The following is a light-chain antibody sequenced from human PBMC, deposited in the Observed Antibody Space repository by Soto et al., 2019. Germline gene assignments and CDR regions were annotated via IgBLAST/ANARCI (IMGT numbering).Light chain of an antibody. CDR2: SND. J-gene: IGLJ1*01. V-gene: IGLV1-44*01. Sequence: QSALTQPPSVSGTPGQRVTISCSGSTSNIGGNVVNWYQQLPGAAPKLLIYSNDQRPSGVPDRFSGSKSGTSASLAISGLRSEDEADYYCAEWDDSLKKVFGTGTKVTV. CDR3: AEWDDSLKKV. CDR1: TSNIGGNV.